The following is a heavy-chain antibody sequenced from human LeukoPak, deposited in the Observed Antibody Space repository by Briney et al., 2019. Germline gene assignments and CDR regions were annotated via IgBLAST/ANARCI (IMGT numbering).Heavy chain of an antibody. Sequence: PGGSLRLSCAASGFTLSSYAIHWVRQAPGKGLEWVAVMSFDVRNTYYSESVKGRFTITRDNFRNTLYLQLSSLRAEDTAIYYCARAYTSGRDGYYFDYWGQGALVTVSS. CDR3: ARAYTSGRDGYYFDY. CDR1: GFTLSSYA. CDR2: MSFDVRNT. J-gene: IGHJ4*02. D-gene: IGHD6-19*01. V-gene: IGHV3-30*03.